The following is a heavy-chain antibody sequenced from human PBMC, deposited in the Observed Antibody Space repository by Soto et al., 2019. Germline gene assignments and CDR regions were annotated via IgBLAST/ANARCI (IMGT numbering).Heavy chain of an antibody. CDR1: GDSISSADYY. D-gene: IGHD1-1*01. CDR2: IFYSGTT. V-gene: IGHV4-30-4*01. CDR3: ARDLWVEPELYYYGMDV. J-gene: IGHJ6*02. Sequence: LSLTCTVSGDSISSADYYWSWIRQTPGKGLEWIGHIFYSGTTYYNPSLKSRLTISVDTSKNHFSLRLTSVTAADTAVYYCARDLWVEPELYYYGMDVWGQWTTVTVSS.